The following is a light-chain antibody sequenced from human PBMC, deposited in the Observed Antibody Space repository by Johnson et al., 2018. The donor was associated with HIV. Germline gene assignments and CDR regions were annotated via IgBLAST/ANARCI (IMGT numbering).Light chain of an antibody. CDR2: DNN. CDR1: NSNIGNNY. J-gene: IGLJ1*01. V-gene: IGLV1-51*01. Sequence: QAVLTQPPSVSAAPGQKVTISCSGSNSNIGNNYVSWYQQLPGTAPKLLIYDNNKRPSGIPDRFSGSKYGTSATLGITGLQTGDEADYYCETWDSSLGGYYVFGTGTKVTVL. CDR3: ETWDSSLGGYYV.